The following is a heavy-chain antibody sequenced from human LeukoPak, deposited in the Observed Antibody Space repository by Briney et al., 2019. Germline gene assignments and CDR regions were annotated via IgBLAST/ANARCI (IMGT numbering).Heavy chain of an antibody. D-gene: IGHD4-23*01. CDR2: IFYTGST. J-gene: IGHJ3*02. V-gene: IGHV4-59*01. CDR3: ATLTGGDDAFDI. Sequence: PAETLSLTGTVSGGSISSYYWSWIRQPPGKGLEWIGYIFYTGSTNYNPSLKSRVTISVLTSKNRFSLKLSSVTAADTAVYYSATLTGGDDAFDIWGQGTMVTVSS. CDR1: GGSISSYY.